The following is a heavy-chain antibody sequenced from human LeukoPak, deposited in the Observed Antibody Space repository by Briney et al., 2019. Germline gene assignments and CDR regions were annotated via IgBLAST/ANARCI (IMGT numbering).Heavy chain of an antibody. CDR1: GGSFSGYY. Sequence: SETLSLTCAVYGGSFSGYYWSWIRQPPGKGLEWIGEINHSGSTNYNPSLKSRVTISVDTSKNQFSLKLSSVTAADTAVYYCARDRGAAAGYYFDYWGQGTLVTVSA. D-gene: IGHD6-13*01. CDR3: ARDRGAAAGYYFDY. V-gene: IGHV4-34*01. CDR2: INHSGST. J-gene: IGHJ4*02.